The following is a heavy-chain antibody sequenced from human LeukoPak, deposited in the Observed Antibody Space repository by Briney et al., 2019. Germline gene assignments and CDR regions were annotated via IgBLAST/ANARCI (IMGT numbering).Heavy chain of an antibody. CDR3: ATVFTYYYDSSGSPGAH. J-gene: IGHJ4*02. CDR2: FDPEDGET. CDR1: GYTLTELS. Sequence: ASVKVSCKVSGYTLTELSMHWVRQAPGKGLEWMGGFDPEDGETIYAQKFQGRVTMTEDTSTDTAYMELSSLRSEDTAVYYCATVFTYYYDSSGSPGAHSGQGNVVTVSS. V-gene: IGHV1-24*01. D-gene: IGHD3-22*01.